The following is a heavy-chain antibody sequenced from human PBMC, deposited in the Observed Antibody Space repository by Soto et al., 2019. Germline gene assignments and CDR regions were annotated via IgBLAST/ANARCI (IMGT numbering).Heavy chain of an antibody. CDR3: ARWEYDFWSGYLSYGMDV. CDR1: GYTFTSYG. CDR2: ISAYNGNT. J-gene: IGHJ6*02. D-gene: IGHD3-3*01. V-gene: IGHV1-18*01. Sequence: ASVKVSCKASGYTFTSYGISWVRQAPGQGLEWMGWISAYNGNTNYAQKLQGRVTMTTDTSTSTAYMELRSLRSDDTAVYYCARWEYDFWSGYLSYGMDVWGQGTTVTVSS.